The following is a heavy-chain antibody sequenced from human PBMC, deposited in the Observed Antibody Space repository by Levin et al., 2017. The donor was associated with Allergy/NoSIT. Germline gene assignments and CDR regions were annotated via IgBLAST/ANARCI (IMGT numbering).Heavy chain of an antibody. D-gene: IGHD1-1*01. CDR1: GFTFSSYG. CDR2: IWYDGSNK. CDR3: ARGAWNDIGDAFDI. Sequence: GESLKISCAASGFTFSSYGMHWVRQAPGKGLEWVAVIWYDGSNKYYADSVKGRFTISRDNSKNTLYLQMNSLRAEDTAVYYCARGAWNDIGDAFDIWGQGTMVTVSS. V-gene: IGHV3-33*01. J-gene: IGHJ3*02.